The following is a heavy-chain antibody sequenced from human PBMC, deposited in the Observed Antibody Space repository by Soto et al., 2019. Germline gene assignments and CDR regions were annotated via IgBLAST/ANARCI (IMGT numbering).Heavy chain of an antibody. CDR3: ARDVLRYFDWPGYEFDY. Sequence: QPGGSLRLSCAASGFTFSSYGMHWVRQAPGKGLEWVAVIWYDGSNKYYADSVKGRFTISRDNSKNTLYLQMNSLRAEDTAVYYCARDVLRYFDWPGYEFDYWGQGTLVTVSS. D-gene: IGHD3-9*01. J-gene: IGHJ4*02. V-gene: IGHV3-33*01. CDR2: IWYDGSNK. CDR1: GFTFSSYG.